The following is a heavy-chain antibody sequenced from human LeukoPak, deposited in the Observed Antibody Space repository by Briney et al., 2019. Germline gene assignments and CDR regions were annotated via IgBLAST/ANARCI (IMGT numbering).Heavy chain of an antibody. CDR1: GYTFTGYY. D-gene: IGHD5-18*01. Sequence: ASVKVSCKASGYTFTGYYIHWVRQAPGEGLEWMGWINPNSGGTNYAQKFQGRVTMTRDTSISTAYMELSSLRSDDTAVYYCARVDRVPYTAQYNWLAPWGQGTLVTVSS. CDR2: INPNSGGT. J-gene: IGHJ5*02. V-gene: IGHV1-2*02. CDR3: ARVDRVPYTAQYNWLAP.